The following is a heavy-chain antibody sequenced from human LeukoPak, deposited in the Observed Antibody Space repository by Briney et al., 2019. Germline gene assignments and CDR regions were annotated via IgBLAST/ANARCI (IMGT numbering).Heavy chain of an antibody. CDR2: IYSGGDT. CDR3: AKERGLEIAVAGTIFDY. D-gene: IGHD6-19*01. Sequence: GGSLRLSCAASGFTVSSNYMGWVRQAPGKGLEWVSVIYSGGDTYYADSVKGRFIVSRDNSKNMIYLEMSSLKAEDTAVYYCAKERGLEIAVAGTIFDYWGQGTLVTVSS. J-gene: IGHJ4*02. V-gene: IGHV3-66*01. CDR1: GFTVSSNY.